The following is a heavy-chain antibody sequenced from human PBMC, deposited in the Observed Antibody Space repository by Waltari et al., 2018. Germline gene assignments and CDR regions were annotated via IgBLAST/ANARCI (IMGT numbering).Heavy chain of an antibody. CDR2: IYWADDK. CDR1: GFSLSTSGVA. V-gene: IGHV2-5*02. D-gene: IGHD3-9*01. J-gene: IGHJ4*02. CDR3: AYYRYISSSFDY. Sequence: QITLKESGPTLVKPTQTLTLTCSFSGFSLSTSGVAVGWIRQPPGKALEWLALIYWADDKRYSPSLKSRLTVTKDTSKNQVVLTMTDMDPVDTATYYCAYYRYISSSFDYWGQGALVTVSS.